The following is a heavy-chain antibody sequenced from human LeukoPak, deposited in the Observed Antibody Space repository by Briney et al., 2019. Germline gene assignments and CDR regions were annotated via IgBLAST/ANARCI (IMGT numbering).Heavy chain of an antibody. CDR1: GGTFSSYA. V-gene: IGHV1-69*06. D-gene: IGHD3-3*01. J-gene: IGHJ4*02. CDR2: IIPIFGTA. Sequence: RASVKVSCKASGGTFSSYAISWVRQAPGQGLEWMGGIIPIFGTANYAQKFQGGVTITADKSTSTAYMELSSLRSEDTAVYYCARVYDFWSGYYMDYWGQGTLVTVSS. CDR3: ARVYDFWSGYYMDY.